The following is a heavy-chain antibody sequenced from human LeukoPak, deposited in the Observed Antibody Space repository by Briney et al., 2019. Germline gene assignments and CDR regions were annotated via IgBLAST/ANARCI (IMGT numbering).Heavy chain of an antibody. CDR1: GGSINNYY. Sequence: SETLSLTCTVSGGSINNYYWSWIRQPAGKGLEWIGRIYTRGSTNYNPSLKSRVTMSVDTSKNQFSLKLSSVTAADTAVYYCARVMVTWGYGMDVWGQGTTVTVSS. D-gene: IGHD5-18*01. CDR2: IYTRGST. J-gene: IGHJ6*02. CDR3: ARVMVTWGYGMDV. V-gene: IGHV4-4*07.